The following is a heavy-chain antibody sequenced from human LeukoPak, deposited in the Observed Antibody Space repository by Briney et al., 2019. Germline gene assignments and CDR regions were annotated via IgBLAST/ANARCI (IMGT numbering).Heavy chain of an antibody. CDR1: GYDFTSVG. CDR3: ARAGPGSGWYFDY. J-gene: IGHJ4*02. CDR2: ISPYNGNT. Sequence: GASVKVSCKASGYDFTSVGITWVRRAPGQGLEWMGWISPYNGNTRYAQKFQGRVAMTTDTSTTTAYMDLRGLRFNDTAVYYCARAGPGSGWYFDYWGQGTLVTVSS. D-gene: IGHD6-19*01. V-gene: IGHV1-18*01.